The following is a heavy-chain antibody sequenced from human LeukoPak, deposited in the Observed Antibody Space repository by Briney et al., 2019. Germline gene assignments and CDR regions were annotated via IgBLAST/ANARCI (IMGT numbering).Heavy chain of an antibody. CDR2: ISGSGGNT. Sequence: GGSLRLSCAASGFTFNSYGLSWVRQAPGKGLEWVSAISGSGGNTYYADSVKGRFTISRDNSKNTLYLQMNSLRAEDTAVYYCAKVPTRVAVLDYFDYWGQGTLVTVSS. J-gene: IGHJ4*02. CDR3: AKVPTRVAVLDYFDY. CDR1: GFTFNSYG. D-gene: IGHD6-19*01. V-gene: IGHV3-23*01.